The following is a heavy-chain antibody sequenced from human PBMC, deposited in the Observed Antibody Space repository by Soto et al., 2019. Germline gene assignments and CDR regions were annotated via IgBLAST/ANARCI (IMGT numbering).Heavy chain of an antibody. CDR3: ERHSHAYNWFDP. Sequence: PSETLSLTCAVSCGSISSGGYSWSWIRQPPGKGLEWIGYIYHSGSTYYNPSLKSRVTISVDRSKNQFSLKLSSVTAADTAVYYCERHSHAYNWFDPWGQGTLVTVSS. J-gene: IGHJ5*02. CDR1: CGSISSGGYS. V-gene: IGHV4-30-2*01. D-gene: IGHD2-15*01. CDR2: IYHSGST.